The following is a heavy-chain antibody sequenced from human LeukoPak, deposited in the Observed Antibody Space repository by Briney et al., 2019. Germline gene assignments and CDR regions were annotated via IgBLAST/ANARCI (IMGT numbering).Heavy chain of an antibody. CDR1: GYTFTGYY. CDR2: INPNSGGT. D-gene: IGHD5-12*01. Sequence: ASVKVSCKASGYTFTGYYMHWVRQAPGQGLEWMGWINPNSGGTNYAQKFQARVTMTRDTSISTAYMELSRLRSDDTAVYYCARDPGYSGYEFADVWGQGTTVTVSS. CDR3: ARDPGYSGYEFADV. V-gene: IGHV1-2*02. J-gene: IGHJ6*02.